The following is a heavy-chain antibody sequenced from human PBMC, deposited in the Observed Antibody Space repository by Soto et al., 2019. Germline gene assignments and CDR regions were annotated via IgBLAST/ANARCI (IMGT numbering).Heavy chain of an antibody. Sequence: QVQLQESGPGLVKPSKTLSLTCTVSGGSISSYYWSWIRQPPGKGLEWIGYIFYSGSTNYNPSLKSRVTLSVDTSKNQFSLKLSSVTAADTAVYYCARVGYCISTSCHDAFDIWGQGTMVTVSS. CDR2: IFYSGST. CDR3: ARVGYCISTSCHDAFDI. V-gene: IGHV4-59*01. CDR1: GGSISSYY. J-gene: IGHJ3*02. D-gene: IGHD2-2*01.